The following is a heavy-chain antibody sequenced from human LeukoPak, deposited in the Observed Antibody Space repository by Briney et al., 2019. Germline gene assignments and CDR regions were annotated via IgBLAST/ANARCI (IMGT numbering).Heavy chain of an antibody. CDR2: ILYSGST. CDR3: AKGRVPGGY. J-gene: IGHJ4*02. V-gene: IGHV4-59*01. CDR1: GASMSNSY. Sequence: PSATLPLTSTVSGASMSNSYWSWIRPPPGKRLEWIGSILYSGSTNYNPSLKSRVTISKDTSKNQFSLKLSSVTAADTAVYYCAKGRVPGGYWGQGTLVTVSS. D-gene: IGHD1-1*01.